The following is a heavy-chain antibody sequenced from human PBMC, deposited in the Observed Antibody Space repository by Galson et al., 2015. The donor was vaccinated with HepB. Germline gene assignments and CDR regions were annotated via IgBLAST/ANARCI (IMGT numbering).Heavy chain of an antibody. CDR1: GYTFTGYY. Sequence: SVKVSCKASGYTFTGYYMHWVRQAPGLGLEWMGWVNPNSGGTNYAQRFQGWVTMTRDTSISTAYMELSRLRSDDTAVYYCARKLDDAFDIWGQGTMVTVSS. V-gene: IGHV1-2*04. D-gene: IGHD1-1*01. CDR3: ARKLDDAFDI. J-gene: IGHJ3*02. CDR2: VNPNSGGT.